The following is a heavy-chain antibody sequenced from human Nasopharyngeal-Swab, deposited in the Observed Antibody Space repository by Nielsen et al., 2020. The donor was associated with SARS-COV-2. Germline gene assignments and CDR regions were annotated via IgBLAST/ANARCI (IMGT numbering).Heavy chain of an antibody. CDR2: ISYDGSNK. V-gene: IGHV3-30*18. D-gene: IGHD3-3*02. Sequence: GESLKISCAASGFTFTTYWMHWVRQAPGKGLEWVAVISYDGSNKYYADSVKGRFTISRDNSKNTLYLQMNSLRAEDTAVYYCAKDGVVLSTHLWSGYYFDYWGQGTLVTVSS. CDR3: AKDGVVLSTHLWSGYYFDY. J-gene: IGHJ4*02. CDR1: GFTFTTYW.